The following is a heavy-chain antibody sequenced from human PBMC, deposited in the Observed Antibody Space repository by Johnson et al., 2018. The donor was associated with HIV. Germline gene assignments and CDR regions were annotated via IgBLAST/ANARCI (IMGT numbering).Heavy chain of an antibody. CDR1: GFTFSDHY. D-gene: IGHD1-26*01. CDR2: ISSSSSSI. V-gene: IGHV3-11*04. CDR3: AKLSGTYSLFDPFDI. Sequence: VQLVESGGGLVKPGGSLRLSCAVSGFTFSDHYMSWIRQAPGKGLEWVSYISSSSSSIYYADSVKGRFTISRDNAKNSLYLQMNSLRAEDTAVYFCAKLSGTYSLFDPFDIWGQGSMVTVSS. J-gene: IGHJ3*02.